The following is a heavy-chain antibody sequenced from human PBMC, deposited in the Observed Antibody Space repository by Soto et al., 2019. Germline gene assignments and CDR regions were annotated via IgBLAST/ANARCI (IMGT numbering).Heavy chain of an antibody. CDR3: APGVLYCSNNGCPNLFHP. V-gene: IGHV2-5*02. CDR1: GFSLSTSGVG. Sequence: QITLKESGPTLVKPTQTLTLTCTFSGFSLSTSGVGVGWIRQPPGKALEWLALIYWDDDKRYSPSLNTRLTITNAPAKTQLVVTMTTMYLVDTATYYCAPGVLYCSNNGCPNLFHPSGQGTLVTVSS. CDR2: IYWDDDK. J-gene: IGHJ5*02. D-gene: IGHD2-2*01.